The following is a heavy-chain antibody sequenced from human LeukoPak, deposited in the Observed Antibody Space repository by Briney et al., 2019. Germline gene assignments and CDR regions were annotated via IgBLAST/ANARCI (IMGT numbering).Heavy chain of an antibody. Sequence: ASVKVSCKASGYTFTSYAMHWVRQAPGQRLEWMGWINAGNGNTKYSQKFQGRVTITRDTSASTAYMELSSLRSEDTAVYYCARAPQLWSESDYWGQGTLVTVSS. CDR1: GYTFTSYA. CDR2: INAGNGNT. D-gene: IGHD5-18*01. V-gene: IGHV1-3*01. J-gene: IGHJ4*02. CDR3: ARAPQLWSESDY.